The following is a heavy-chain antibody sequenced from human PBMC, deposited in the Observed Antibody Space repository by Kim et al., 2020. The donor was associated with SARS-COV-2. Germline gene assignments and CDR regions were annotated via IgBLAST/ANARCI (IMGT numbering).Heavy chain of an antibody. J-gene: IGHJ6*02. CDR2: IYYSGST. Sequence: SETLSLTCTVSGGSISSYYWSWIRQPPGKGLEWIGYIYYSGSTNYNPSLKSRVTISVDTSKNQFSLKLSSVTAADTAVYYCARVVVWGTYYYYYGMDVWGQGTTVTVSS. V-gene: IGHV4-59*13. D-gene: IGHD3-16*01. CDR3: ARVVVWGTYYYYYGMDV. CDR1: GGSISSYY.